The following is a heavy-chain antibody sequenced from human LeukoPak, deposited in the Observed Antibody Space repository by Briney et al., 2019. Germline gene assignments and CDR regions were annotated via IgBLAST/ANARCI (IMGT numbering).Heavy chain of an antibody. CDR1: GFTFSNSW. D-gene: IGHD2-8*01. CDR3: ARDSYTNGDY. J-gene: IGHJ4*02. Sequence: GGSLRLSCAASGFTFSNSWMSCVRQAPGKGLEWVANIKQDGSENNYVDSVKGRFTISRDNAKNSLYLQMNSLRAEDTAVYYCARDSYTNGDYWGQGTLVTVSS. V-gene: IGHV3-7*05. CDR2: IKQDGSEN.